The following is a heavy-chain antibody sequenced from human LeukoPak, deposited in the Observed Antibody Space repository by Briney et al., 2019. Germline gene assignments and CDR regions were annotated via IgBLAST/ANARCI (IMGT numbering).Heavy chain of an antibody. Sequence: SQTLSPTCTVSGGSISSGSYYWSWIRQPAGKGLEWIGRIYTSGSTNYNPSLKSRVTISVDTSKNQFSLKLSSVTAADTAVYYCASYKGKDAFDIWGQGTMVTVSS. CDR2: IYTSGST. CDR3: ASYKGKDAFDI. CDR1: GGSISSGSYY. D-gene: IGHD3-10*01. J-gene: IGHJ3*02. V-gene: IGHV4-61*02.